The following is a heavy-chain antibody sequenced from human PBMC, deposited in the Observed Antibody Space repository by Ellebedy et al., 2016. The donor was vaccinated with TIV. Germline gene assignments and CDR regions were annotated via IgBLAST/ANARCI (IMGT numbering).Heavy chain of an antibody. V-gene: IGHV3-23*01. J-gene: IGHJ4*02. D-gene: IGHD3-10*01. Sequence: GESLKISCAASGLTFSSHAMSWVRQAPGKGLEWVSSISGSGGNTYYADSVKGRFTISRDNSKNTLSLQMNSLRAEDTAVYYCARELTYGSGRPLDYWGQGTLVTVSS. CDR2: ISGSGGNT. CDR3: ARELTYGSGRPLDY. CDR1: GLTFSSHA.